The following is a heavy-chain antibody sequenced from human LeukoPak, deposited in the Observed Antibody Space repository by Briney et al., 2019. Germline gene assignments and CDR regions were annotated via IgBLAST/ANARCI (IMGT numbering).Heavy chain of an antibody. CDR1: GYTFTCYY. D-gene: IGHD6-19*01. CDR3: ARDREQGSGWEKFDY. J-gene: IGHJ4*02. CDR2: INPNSDGT. V-gene: IGHV1-2*02. Sequence: ASVTVSFKASGYTFTCYYMHWVRQAPGQGLEWMGWINPNSDGTNYAQKFQGRVTMTRDTSISTAYMELSSLRSDDTAVYYCARDREQGSGWEKFDYWGQGTLVTVSS.